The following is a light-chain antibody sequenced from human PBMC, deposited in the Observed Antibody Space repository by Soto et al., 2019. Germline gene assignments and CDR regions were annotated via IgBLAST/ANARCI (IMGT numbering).Light chain of an antibody. J-gene: IGKJ1*01. V-gene: IGKV1-5*03. CDR1: QSISIW. CDR3: QKYNTYWT. CDR2: KAS. Sequence: DIQMTQSPSTLSASVGDRVTITCRASQSISIWLAWYQQKPGKAPKLLIYKASSLESGVPSRFSGSGSGTEFTLTISSLQPDDFATYYCQKYNTYWTFGQGTKVEIK.